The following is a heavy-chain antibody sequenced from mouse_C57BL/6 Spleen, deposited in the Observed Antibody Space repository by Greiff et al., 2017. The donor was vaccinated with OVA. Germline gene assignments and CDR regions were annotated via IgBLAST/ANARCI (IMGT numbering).Heavy chain of an antibody. Sequence: VQLQQPGAELVKPGASVKLSCKACGYTFTSYWMHWVKQRPGRGLEWIGRIDPNSGGTKYNEKFKSKATLTVDKPSSTAYMQLSSLTSEDSAVYYCAKVYYSNYDYFDYWGQGTTLTVSS. J-gene: IGHJ2*01. CDR1: GYTFTSYW. CDR3: AKVYYSNYDYFDY. V-gene: IGHV1-72*01. CDR2: IDPNSGGT. D-gene: IGHD2-5*01.